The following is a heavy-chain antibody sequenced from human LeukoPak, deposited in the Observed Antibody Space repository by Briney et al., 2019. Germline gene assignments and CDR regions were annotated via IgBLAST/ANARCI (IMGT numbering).Heavy chain of an antibody. J-gene: IGHJ5*02. CDR2: IYTSGST. D-gene: IGHD2-15*01. V-gene: IGHV4-4*07. CDR1: GGSISSYY. CDR3: AREYIVVVVAATDNWFDP. Sequence: SETLSLTCTVSGGSISSYYWSWLRQPAGKGLEWIGRIYTSGSTNYNPSLKSRVTMSVDTSKNQLSLKLSSVTAADTAVYYCAREYIVVVVAATDNWFDPWGQGTLVTVSS.